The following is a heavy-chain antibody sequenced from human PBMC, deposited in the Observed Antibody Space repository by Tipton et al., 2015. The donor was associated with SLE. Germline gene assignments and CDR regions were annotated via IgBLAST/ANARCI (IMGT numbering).Heavy chain of an antibody. CDR2: ISYSGRT. J-gene: IGHJ4*01. CDR1: GGSIRDYPYR. D-gene: IGHD3-3*01. V-gene: IGHV4-39*07. CDR3: ARAFTYDYWSADSGTPSLAYFDY. Sequence: TLSLTCSVSGGSIRDYPYRWAWIRQSPGKGLEWIGSISYSGRTYYNPSPKSRVTISHDTSKDQFSLKVTSVTAADTAVYFCARAFTYDYWSADSGTPSLAYFDYWGHGTLVTVSS.